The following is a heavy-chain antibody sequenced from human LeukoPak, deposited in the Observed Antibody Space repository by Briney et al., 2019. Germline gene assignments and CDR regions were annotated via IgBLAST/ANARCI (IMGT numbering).Heavy chain of an antibody. D-gene: IGHD2-2*01. V-gene: IGHV1-46*01. CDR3: ARSNFSTSCYDY. CDR1: GYTFTSYY. J-gene: IGHJ4*02. CDR2: INPSGGST. Sequence: ASVKVSCKASGYTFTSYYMHWVRQAPGQGLEWMGIINPSGGSTSYAQKFQGRVTMTRDTSTGTVYMELSSLRSDDTAVYYCARSNFSTSCYDYWGQGTLVTVSS.